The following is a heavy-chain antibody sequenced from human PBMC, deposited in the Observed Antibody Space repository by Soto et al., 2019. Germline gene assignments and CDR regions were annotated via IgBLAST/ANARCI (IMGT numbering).Heavy chain of an antibody. D-gene: IGHD5-12*01. J-gene: IGHJ3*02. CDR3: ARGRDGYNPARARAFDI. CDR2: ISSSSSYI. CDR1: GFTFSSYS. Sequence: EVQLVESGGGLVKPGGSLRLSCAASGFTFSSYSMNWVRQAPGKGLEWVSSISSSSSYIYYADSVKGRFTISRDNAKSSLYLQMNSLRAEDTAVYYCARGRDGYNPARARAFDIWGQGTMVTVSS. V-gene: IGHV3-21*01.